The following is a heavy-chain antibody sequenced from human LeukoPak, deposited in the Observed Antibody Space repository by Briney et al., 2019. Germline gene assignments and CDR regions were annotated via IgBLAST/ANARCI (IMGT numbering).Heavy chain of an antibody. D-gene: IGHD6-6*01. CDR3: ARDWYSTSSAGQIFDY. CDR2: VSHSGST. J-gene: IGHJ4*02. CDR1: GYPISRGYC. V-gene: IGHV4-38-2*02. Sequence: SETLSLTRTVSGYPISRGYCWGWIRQPPGKGLEWIGSVSHSGSTYQNPSLKSRVTISLDTSKNQFSLRLSSVTAADTAVYYCARDWYSTSSAGQIFDYWGQGTLVTVSS.